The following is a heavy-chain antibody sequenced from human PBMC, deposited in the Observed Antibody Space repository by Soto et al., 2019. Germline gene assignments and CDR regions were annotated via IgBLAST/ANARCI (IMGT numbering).Heavy chain of an antibody. CDR2: IYYSGST. Sequence: SETLSLTCTVSGGSISSYYWSWIRQPPGKGLEWIGYIYYSGSTNYNPSLKSRVTISVDTSKNQFSLKLSSVTAADTAVYYCARRHGSCFDYWGQGTLVTVSS. V-gene: IGHV4-59*08. CDR1: GGSISSYY. J-gene: IGHJ4*02. CDR3: ARRHGSCFDY.